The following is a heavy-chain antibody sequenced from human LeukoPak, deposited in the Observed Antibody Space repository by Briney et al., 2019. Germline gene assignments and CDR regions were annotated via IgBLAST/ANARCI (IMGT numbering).Heavy chain of an antibody. CDR2: IDSSGSII. CDR1: GFTFSSYT. D-gene: IGHD3-10*01. V-gene: IGHV3-48*04. J-gene: IGHJ4*02. Sequence: GGSLRLSCAASGFTFSSYTMNWVRQAPGKGLQWVSYIDSSGSIIYYADSVKGRFTISRDNAKNTLYLQMNSLRAEDTAVYYCARAKPQALLSGFDYWGQGTLVTVSS. CDR3: ARAKPQALLSGFDY.